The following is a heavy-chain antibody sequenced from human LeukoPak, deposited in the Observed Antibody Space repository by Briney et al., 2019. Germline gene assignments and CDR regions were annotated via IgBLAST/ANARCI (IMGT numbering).Heavy chain of an antibody. Sequence: ASVKVSCKASGYTFTGYYMHWVRQAPGQGLEWMGWINPNSGGTNYAQKFQGRVTMTRDTSIGTAYMELSRLRSDDTAVYYCARGASAKGYAGYCSSTSCPSGAFDIWGQGTMVTVSS. V-gene: IGHV1-2*02. CDR2: INPNSGGT. CDR1: GYTFTGYY. D-gene: IGHD2-2*01. J-gene: IGHJ3*02. CDR3: ARGASAKGYAGYCSSTSCPSGAFDI.